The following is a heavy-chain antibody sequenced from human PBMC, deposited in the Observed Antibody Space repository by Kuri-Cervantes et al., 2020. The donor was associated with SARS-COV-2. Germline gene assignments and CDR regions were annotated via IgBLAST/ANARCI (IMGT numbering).Heavy chain of an antibody. D-gene: IGHD3-3*01. V-gene: IGHV3-7*04. Sequence: GGSLRLSCAASGFTFSSYWMSWVRQAPGKGPEWVANIKQDGSEKYYVDSVKGRFTISRDNAKNSLYLQMNSLRAEDTAVYYCARAVLGVVAYFDYWGQGTLVTVSS. CDR3: ARAVLGVVAYFDY. CDR1: GFTFSSYW. CDR2: IKQDGSEK. J-gene: IGHJ4*02.